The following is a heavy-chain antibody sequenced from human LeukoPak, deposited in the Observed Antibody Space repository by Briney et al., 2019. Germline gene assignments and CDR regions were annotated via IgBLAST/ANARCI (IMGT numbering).Heavy chain of an antibody. Sequence: GESLQISCMASGYDFTRYWIGWVRQMPGKGLEWMGIIHPGVSDTKYSPSFQGQVTISADKSITTAHLQWSSLNASDTAMYYCARHRGGYSNGAREYFMDVWGKGTTVTVSS. J-gene: IGHJ6*03. CDR2: IHPGVSDT. D-gene: IGHD5-18*01. CDR3: ARHRGGYSNGAREYFMDV. CDR1: GYDFTRYW. V-gene: IGHV5-51*01.